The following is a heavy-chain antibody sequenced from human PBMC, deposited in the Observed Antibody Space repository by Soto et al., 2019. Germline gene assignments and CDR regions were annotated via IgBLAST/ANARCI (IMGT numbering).Heavy chain of an antibody. V-gene: IGHV3-30-3*01. CDR3: ARGDYYYCSYYYYGMDV. D-gene: IGHD3-22*01. J-gene: IGHJ6*02. CDR1: GFTFSSYA. CDR2: ISYDGSNK. Sequence: GGSLRLSCAASGFTFSSYAMHWVRQAPGKGLEWVAVISYDGSNKYYADSVKGRFTISRDNSKNTLYLQMNSLRAEDTAVYYCARGDYYYCSYYYYGMDVWGQGTTVTVS.